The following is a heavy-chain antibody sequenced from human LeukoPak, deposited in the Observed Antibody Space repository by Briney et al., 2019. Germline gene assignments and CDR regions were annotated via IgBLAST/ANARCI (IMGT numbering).Heavy chain of an antibody. CDR2: ISYDGSNK. D-gene: IGHD1-26*01. CDR1: GFTFSSYG. CDR3: AKDKGIGMGASYYGLDV. J-gene: IGHJ6*02. Sequence: GGSLRLSCAASGFTFSSYGMHWVRQAPGKGLEWVAVISYDGSNKYYADSVKGRFTISRDNSKNTLYLQMNSLRAEDTAVYYCAKDKGIGMGASYYGLDVWGQGTTVTVSS. V-gene: IGHV3-30*18.